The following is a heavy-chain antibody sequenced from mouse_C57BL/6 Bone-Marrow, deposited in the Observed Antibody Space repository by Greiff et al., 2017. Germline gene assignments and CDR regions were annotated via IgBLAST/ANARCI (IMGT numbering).Heavy chain of an antibody. Sequence: VKLMESGAELVKPGASVKISCKASGYAFSSYWMNWVKQRPGKGLEWIGQIYPGDGDTNYNGKFKGKATLTADKSSSTAYMQLSSLTSEDSAVYFCARSKYGYDRKSFAYWGQGTLVTVSA. CDR3: ARSKYGYDRKSFAY. V-gene: IGHV1-80*01. J-gene: IGHJ3*01. D-gene: IGHD2-2*01. CDR1: GYAFSSYW. CDR2: IYPGDGDT.